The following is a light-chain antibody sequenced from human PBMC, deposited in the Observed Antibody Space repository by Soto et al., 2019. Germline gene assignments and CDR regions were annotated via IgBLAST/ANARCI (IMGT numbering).Light chain of an antibody. V-gene: IGKV3-11*01. J-gene: IGKJ5*01. CDR1: QSVSSY. CDR3: HQRSNWPPIT. CDR2: DAS. Sequence: ELVLTQSPATLSLSPGARATLSCRASQSVSSYLAWYQQKPGQAPRLLIYDASNRSTGIPARFSGSGSGTDFTLTISSLEPEDFAVYYCHQRSNWPPITFGQGTRLEIK.